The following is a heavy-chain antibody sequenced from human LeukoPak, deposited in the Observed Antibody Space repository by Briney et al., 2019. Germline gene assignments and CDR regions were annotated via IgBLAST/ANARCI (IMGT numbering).Heavy chain of an antibody. CDR1: GGSISSGGYY. CDR2: IYYSGST. CDR3: ARREEGDYFDY. Sequence: SETLSLTCTVSGGSISSGGYYWSWIRQHPGKGLEWIGYIYYSGSTYYNPSLKSRVTISVDTSKNQFSLKLSSVTAADTAVYYCARREEGDYFDYWGQGTLVTVSS. J-gene: IGHJ4*02. D-gene: IGHD3-16*01. V-gene: IGHV4-31*03.